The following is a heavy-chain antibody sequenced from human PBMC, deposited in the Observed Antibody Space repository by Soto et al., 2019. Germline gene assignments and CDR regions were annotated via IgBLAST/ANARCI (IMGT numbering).Heavy chain of an antibody. D-gene: IGHD3-22*01. CDR3: AKIAYDSSGYPDAFDI. CDR1: GFTFSSYA. Sequence: GGSLRLFCASSGFTFSSYAMSWVRQAPGKGLEWVSAISGSGGSTYYADSVKGRFTISRDNSKNTLYLQMNSLRAEDTAVYYCAKIAYDSSGYPDAFDIWGQGTMVTVSS. V-gene: IGHV3-23*01. CDR2: ISGSGGST. J-gene: IGHJ3*02.